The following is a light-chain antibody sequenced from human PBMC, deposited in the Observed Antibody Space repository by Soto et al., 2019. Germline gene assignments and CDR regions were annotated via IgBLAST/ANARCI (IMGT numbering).Light chain of an antibody. CDR3: QEYNSWPGT. Sequence: EIVMTQSPATLSVSPGERASLSCRASQSISRNLAWHQQKPGQAPRLLIYDASTRANGIPARFSGSGSRTEFALTISSLQSEDFAIYYCQEYNSWPGTFGQGTKVDI. V-gene: IGKV3-15*01. CDR2: DAS. J-gene: IGKJ1*01. CDR1: QSISRN.